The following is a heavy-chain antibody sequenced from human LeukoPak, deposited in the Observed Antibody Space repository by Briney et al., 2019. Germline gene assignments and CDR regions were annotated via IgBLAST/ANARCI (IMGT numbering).Heavy chain of an antibody. CDR1: GFTFSSYS. Sequence: PGGSLRLSCAASGFTFSSYSMNWVRQAPGKGLEWVSSISSSSSYIYYADSVKGRFTIYRDNAKNSLYLQMNRLRAEDTAVYYCARDPAYSSSTFDYWGQGTLVTVSS. V-gene: IGHV3-21*01. CDR3: ARDPAYSSSTFDY. J-gene: IGHJ4*02. CDR2: ISSSSSYI. D-gene: IGHD6-6*01.